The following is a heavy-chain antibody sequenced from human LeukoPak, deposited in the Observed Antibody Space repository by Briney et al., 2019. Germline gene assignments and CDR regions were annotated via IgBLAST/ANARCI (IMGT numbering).Heavy chain of an antibody. Sequence: PSETLSLTCAVYGGSFSGYYWSWIRQPPGKGLEWIGEINRSGRTRYNPSLKRRVTILDDSSKNQVSLRLTSMTAADTAVYYSARGQRPSGTRYNHGYYPPSYYMDVWGTGTTVTVSS. CDR2: INRSGRT. V-gene: IGHV4-34*01. J-gene: IGHJ6*03. CDR3: ARGQRPSGTRYNHGYYPPSYYMDV. D-gene: IGHD3-3*01. CDR1: GGSFSGYY.